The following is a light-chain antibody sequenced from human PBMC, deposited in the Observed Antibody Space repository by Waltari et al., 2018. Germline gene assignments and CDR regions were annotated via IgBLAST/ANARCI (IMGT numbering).Light chain of an antibody. Sequence: EIVLTQSRGTLSLSPGERPTLSCRSSQSVSSSYLACYQQTPGEAPRLLIYGASSRATGLPDRVSGSGSGTDVTLTISRLEPEDFALYYWQQYGSSPKTFGQGTKLEIK. CDR2: GAS. J-gene: IGKJ2*01. CDR1: QSVSSSY. V-gene: IGKV3-20*01. CDR3: QQYGSSPKT.